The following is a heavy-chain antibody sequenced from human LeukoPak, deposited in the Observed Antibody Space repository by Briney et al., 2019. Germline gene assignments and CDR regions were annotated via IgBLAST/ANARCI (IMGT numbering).Heavy chain of an antibody. Sequence: GGSLRLSCAASGFTVSSNYMSWVRQAPGKGLEWVSVIYSGGSTYYADSVKGRFTISRDNSKNTLYLQMNSLGAEDTAVYYCASSGYYPSYFDYWGQGTLVTVSS. V-gene: IGHV3-66*01. CDR2: IYSGGST. CDR1: GFTVSSNY. D-gene: IGHD3-22*01. J-gene: IGHJ4*02. CDR3: ASSGYYPSYFDY.